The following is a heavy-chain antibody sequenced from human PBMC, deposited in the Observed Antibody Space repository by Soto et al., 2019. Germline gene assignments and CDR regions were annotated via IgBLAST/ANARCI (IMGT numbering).Heavy chain of an antibody. CDR2: IYYSGST. V-gene: IGHV4-39*01. CDR1: GGSISSSSYY. D-gene: IGHD5-12*01. CDR3: ARHSNSGVATPRLGYFDL. Sequence: QLQLQESGPGLVKPSETLSLTCTVSGGSISSSSYYWGWIRQPPGKGLEWIGSIYYSGSTYYNPSPKKRVTISVDTSKNQFSLKLSTVTAADTAVYYCARHSNSGVATPRLGYFDLWGRGTLVTVSS. J-gene: IGHJ2*01.